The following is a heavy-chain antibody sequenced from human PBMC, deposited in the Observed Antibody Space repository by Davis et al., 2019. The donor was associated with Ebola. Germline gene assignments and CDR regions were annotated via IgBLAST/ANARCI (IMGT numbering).Heavy chain of an antibody. V-gene: IGHV3-21*05. CDR2: ISSSTFDT. CDR3: ARDRQTTAFDY. CDR1: VITFSSYA. J-gene: IGHJ4*02. D-gene: IGHD4-17*01. Sequence: GGSLRLSCTDSVITFSSYAMTWVRQAPGKGLEWVSYISSSTFDTNYADSVKGRFTISRDNAKNSVYLQMSSLRAEDTAVYYCARDRQTTAFDYWGQGTLVTVSS.